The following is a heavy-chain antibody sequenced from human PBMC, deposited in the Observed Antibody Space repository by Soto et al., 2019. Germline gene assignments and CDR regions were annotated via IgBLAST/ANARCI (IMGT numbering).Heavy chain of an antibody. V-gene: IGHV3-23*01. J-gene: IGHJ4*02. CDR2: ISGSGGST. CDR3: AEHILAGPLSPFDY. D-gene: IGHD6-19*01. Sequence: PGGSLRLSCAASGFTFSSYAMNWVRQAPGKGLEWVSGISGSGGSTYYADSEKGRFTISRDNSKNTLYLQMNSLRAEDTAVYYCAEHILAGPLSPFDYWGQGTLVTVSS. CDR1: GFTFSSYA.